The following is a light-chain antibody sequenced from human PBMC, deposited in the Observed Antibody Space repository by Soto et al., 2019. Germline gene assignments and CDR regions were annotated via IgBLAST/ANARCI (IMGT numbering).Light chain of an antibody. CDR3: QKSYSTLALT. CDR1: QSISNY. CDR2: AGS. Sequence: DSQITPSPFILYRSLRYSVFITYAPIQSISNYLKWYQQKPGKAPKLLIYAGSSLQSGVPSRFSCSGSGTDFTLTISSLQPEHFATYYCQKSYSTLALTFGGGTKVDIK. J-gene: IGKJ4*01. V-gene: IGKV1-39*01.